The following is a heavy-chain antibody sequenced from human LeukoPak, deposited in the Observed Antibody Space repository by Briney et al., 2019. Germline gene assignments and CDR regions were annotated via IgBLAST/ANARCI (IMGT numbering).Heavy chain of an antibody. CDR3: ARASYSYDINGWVPFDY. D-gene: IGHD3-22*01. CDR2: IYTSGST. J-gene: IGHJ4*02. V-gene: IGHV4-61*02. Sequence: SETLSLTCTVSGGSISSGSYYWSWIRQPAGKGLEWIGRIYTSGSTNYNPSLKSRVTISGDTSRNQFSLRLTSVTAADTAVYYCARASYSYDINGWVPFDYWGQGTLVTVSS. CDR1: GGSISSGSYY.